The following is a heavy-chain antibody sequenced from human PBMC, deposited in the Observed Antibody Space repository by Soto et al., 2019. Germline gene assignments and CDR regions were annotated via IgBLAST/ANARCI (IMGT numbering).Heavy chain of an antibody. J-gene: IGHJ4*02. CDR3: AHVGGCSSTSCFLGPTDVSNFDY. CDR2: IYWDDDK. D-gene: IGHD2-2*01. Sequence: QITLKESGPTLVNPTQTLTLTCTFSGFSLSTSGVGVGWIRQPPGKALEWLALIYWDDDKRYSPSLKSRLTITKDTSKNQVVLTMTNMDPVDTATYYCAHVGGCSSTSCFLGPTDVSNFDYWGQGTLVTVSS. V-gene: IGHV2-5*02. CDR1: GFSLSTSGVG.